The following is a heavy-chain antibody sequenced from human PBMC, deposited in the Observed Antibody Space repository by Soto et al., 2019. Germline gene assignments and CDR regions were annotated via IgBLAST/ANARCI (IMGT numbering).Heavy chain of an antibody. CDR2: IYYSGST. J-gene: IGHJ3*02. D-gene: IGHD6-6*01. CDR3: AREPSSELAFDI. Sequence: SETLSLTCTVSGGSVSSGSYYWSWIRQPPGKGLEWIGYIYYSGSTNYNPSLKSRVTISVDTSKNQFSLKLSSVTAADTAVYYCAREPSSELAFDIWGQGTMVTVSS. V-gene: IGHV4-61*01. CDR1: GGSVSSGSYY.